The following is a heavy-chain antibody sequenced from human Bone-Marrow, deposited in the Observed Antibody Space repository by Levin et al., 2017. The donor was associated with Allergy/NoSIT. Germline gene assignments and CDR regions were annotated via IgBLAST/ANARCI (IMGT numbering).Heavy chain of an antibody. CDR3: VRGVPTPTGAYWYFDL. V-gene: IGHV4-59*01. Sequence: PSETLSLTCTVSGGSISNYYWSWIHQSPGKGLEWIGFISYSGSPNYNPSLKSRVTVSVGTSRNQVSLRLRFVTAADTAVYYCVRGVPTPTGAYWYFDLWGRGTLVTVSS. CDR1: GGSISNYY. J-gene: IGHJ2*01. D-gene: IGHD3-16*01. CDR2: ISYSGSP.